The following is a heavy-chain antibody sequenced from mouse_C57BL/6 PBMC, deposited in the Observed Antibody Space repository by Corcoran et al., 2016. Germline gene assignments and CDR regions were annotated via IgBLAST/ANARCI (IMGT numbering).Heavy chain of an antibody. D-gene: IGHD1-1*01. CDR2: INTYSGVP. V-gene: IGHV9-3*01. CDR3: AREVTTVVGDY. CDR1: GYTFTTYG. Sequence: QIQLVQSGPELKKPGETVKSSCKASGYTFTTYGMSWVKQAPGKGLKWMGWINTYSGVPTYADDFKGRFAFSLETSASTAYLQINNLKNEDTATYFCAREVTTVVGDYRGQGTTLTVSS. J-gene: IGHJ2*01.